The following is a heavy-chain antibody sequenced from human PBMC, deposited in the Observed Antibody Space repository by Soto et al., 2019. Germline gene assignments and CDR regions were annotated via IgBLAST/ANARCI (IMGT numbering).Heavy chain of an antibody. Sequence: QVQLQESGPGLVKPSETLSLTCTVSGGSISSYYWSWMRQPPGQGLEWIGYIYYSGSTNYNPSLKSRVTIPVDTSKNQFSLKLSSVTAADTAVYYCARRYRGTLDDWGQGTLVTVSS. CDR2: IYYSGST. CDR1: GGSISSYY. J-gene: IGHJ4*02. D-gene: IGHD2-15*01. V-gene: IGHV4-59*08. CDR3: ARRYRGTLDD.